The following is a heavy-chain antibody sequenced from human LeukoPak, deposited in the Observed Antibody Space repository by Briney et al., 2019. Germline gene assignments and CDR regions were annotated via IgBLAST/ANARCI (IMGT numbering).Heavy chain of an antibody. V-gene: IGHV1-2*02. Sequence: ASVKVSCKASGGTFSNSGFNWVRQAPGQGLEWMGWIHPNSGGTNYAQNFQGRVTMTRDTSIRTAYMEVNRLTSDDTAVYYCARMEVGTSLHWGQGTMVTVSS. CDR1: GGTFSNSG. CDR2: IHPNSGGT. CDR3: ARMEVGTSLH. J-gene: IGHJ3*01. D-gene: IGHD4-23*01.